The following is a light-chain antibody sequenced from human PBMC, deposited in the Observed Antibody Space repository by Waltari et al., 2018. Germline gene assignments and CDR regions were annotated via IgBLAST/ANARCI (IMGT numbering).Light chain of an antibody. J-gene: IGKJ1*01. Sequence: EIVLTQSPATLSLSPGERATLSCRASQSVSNLLGWYQQKPGQAPRLLIYDASNRATGIPARFSGSGSGTDFTLTISSLEPEDFAMYYCQHRRNWPWTFGQGTRVEIK. CDR1: QSVSNL. CDR2: DAS. V-gene: IGKV3-11*01. CDR3: QHRRNWPWT.